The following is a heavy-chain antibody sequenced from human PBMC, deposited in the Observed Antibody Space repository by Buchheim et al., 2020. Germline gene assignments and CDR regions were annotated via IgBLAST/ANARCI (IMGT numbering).Heavy chain of an antibody. CDR3: AMITKRTAMDV. V-gene: IGHV4-4*02. J-gene: IGHJ6*02. Sequence: QVQLQESGPGLVKPSGTLSLTCAVSGGSISSSNWCIWVRQPPGKGLEWIGEISHSGSTNYNPSLKSRVTISQDKSKDQFSPKLSSVTAADTAVYYCAMITKRTAMDVWGQGTT. CDR2: ISHSGST. CDR1: GGSISSSNW. D-gene: IGHD3-16*01.